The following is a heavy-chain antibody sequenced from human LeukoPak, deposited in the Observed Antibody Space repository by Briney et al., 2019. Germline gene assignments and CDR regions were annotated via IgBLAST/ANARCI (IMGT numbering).Heavy chain of an antibody. Sequence: GGPLRLSCAASGFTFSSYEMNWVRQAPGKGLEWVSYISSSGSTIYYADSVKGRFTISRDNAKNSLYLQMNSLRAEDTAVYYCARTNCGGDCYTRFYYYYYYMDVWGKGTTVTISS. V-gene: IGHV3-48*03. CDR3: ARTNCGGDCYTRFYYYYYYMDV. D-gene: IGHD2-21*02. CDR2: ISSSGSTI. J-gene: IGHJ6*03. CDR1: GFTFSSYE.